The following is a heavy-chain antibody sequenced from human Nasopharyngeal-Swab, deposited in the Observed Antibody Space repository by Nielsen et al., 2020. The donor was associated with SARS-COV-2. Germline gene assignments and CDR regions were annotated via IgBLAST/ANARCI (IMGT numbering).Heavy chain of an antibody. V-gene: IGHV1-69*13. CDR2: IIPIFGTA. J-gene: IGHJ6*02. Sequence: SVKVSCKASGGTFSSYAISWVRQAPGQGLEWMGGIIPIFGTANYAQKFQGRVTITADGSTSTAYMELSSLRSEDTAVYYCASFPYDSSGSYYYYGMDVWGQGTTVTVSS. CDR1: GGTFSSYA. D-gene: IGHD3-22*01. CDR3: ASFPYDSSGSYYYYGMDV.